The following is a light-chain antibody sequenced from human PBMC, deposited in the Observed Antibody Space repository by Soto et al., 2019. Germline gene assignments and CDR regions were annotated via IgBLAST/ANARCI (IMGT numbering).Light chain of an antibody. V-gene: IGKV2-30*01. CDR2: KVS. J-gene: IGKJ2*01. CDR1: QSLAYIDGNTY. Sequence: EVVMTQSPLSLPVTLGQPASISCRSSQSLAYIDGNTYLSWFQQKPGQSPRRLIYKVSNRESGVPERFSSSGSGTAFTLKISRVEAEDVVVSYCMQGTHWPPYTFGQGTKLEIK. CDR3: MQGTHWPPYT.